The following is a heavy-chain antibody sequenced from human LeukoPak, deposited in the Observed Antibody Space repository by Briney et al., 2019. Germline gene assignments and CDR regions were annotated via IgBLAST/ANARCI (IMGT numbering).Heavy chain of an antibody. Sequence: GGSLRLSCAASGFTFRTYSMHWVRQAPGKGLEWVSSISSSSSYIYYADSVKGRFTISRDNAKNSLYLQMSSLRDEDTAMYYCARDPLDYWGQGTLVTVSS. CDR2: ISSSSSYI. V-gene: IGHV3-21*01. J-gene: IGHJ4*02. CDR1: GFTFRTYS. CDR3: ARDPLDY.